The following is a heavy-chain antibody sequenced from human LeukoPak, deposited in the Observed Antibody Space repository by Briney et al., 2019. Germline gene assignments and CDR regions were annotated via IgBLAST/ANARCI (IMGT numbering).Heavy chain of an antibody. D-gene: IGHD1-26*01. V-gene: IGHV4-59*01. CDR3: ARGAPLTGGRNGPLDAFDI. Sequence: SETLSLTCTVSGGSISSYYWNWIRQPPGKGLEWIGYIYYSGSTNYNPSLKSRVTISVDTSKNQFSLKLSSVTAADTAVYYCARGAPLTGGRNGPLDAFDIWGQGTMVTVSS. CDR2: IYYSGST. J-gene: IGHJ3*02. CDR1: GGSISSYY.